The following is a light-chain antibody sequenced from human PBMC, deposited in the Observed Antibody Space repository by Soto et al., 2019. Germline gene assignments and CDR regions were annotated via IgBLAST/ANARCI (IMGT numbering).Light chain of an antibody. CDR2: DNN. CDR1: SSNLGKNS. J-gene: IGLJ1*01. Sequence: QSVLTQPPSVSAAPGQKVSISCSGTSSNLGKNSVSWYQHLPGTAPRLLIYDNNKRPSGIPDRFSGSRSATSATLSITGLQTGDEADYYCGTWDDSLSAGVFGGGTKVTVL. CDR3: GTWDDSLSAGV. V-gene: IGLV1-51*01.